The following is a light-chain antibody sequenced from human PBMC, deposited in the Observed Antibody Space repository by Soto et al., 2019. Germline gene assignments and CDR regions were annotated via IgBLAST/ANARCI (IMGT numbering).Light chain of an antibody. Sequence: QSALTQPASVSGSPGQSITISCTGTSSDVGGYNYVSWYQQHPGKAPKLMIYDVSNRPSGVSNLFSGSKSGNTASLTISGFQAEDEADYYCSSYTSSCTIVFGGGTKLTVL. V-gene: IGLV2-14*01. J-gene: IGLJ2*01. CDR1: SSDVGGYNY. CDR3: SSYTSSCTIV. CDR2: DVS.